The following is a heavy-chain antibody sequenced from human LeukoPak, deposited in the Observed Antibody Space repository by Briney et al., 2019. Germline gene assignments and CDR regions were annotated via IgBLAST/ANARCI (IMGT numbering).Heavy chain of an antibody. V-gene: IGHV3-23*01. J-gene: IGHJ4*02. CDR3: AKRGVVIRVFLVGFHKEAYYFDS. D-gene: IGHD2-21*01. CDR2: ISGSGGRT. Sequence: PGGSLRLSCAVSGITLSNYGMSWVRQAPGKGLEWVAGISGSGGRTDCADSVKGRFIISRDNSKNTLFLQMKSLRAEDTAVYFCAKRGVVIRVFLVGFHKEAYYFDSWGQGALVTVSS. CDR1: GITLSNYG.